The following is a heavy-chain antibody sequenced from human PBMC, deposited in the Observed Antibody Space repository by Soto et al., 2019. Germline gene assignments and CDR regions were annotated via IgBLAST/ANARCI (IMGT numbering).Heavy chain of an antibody. CDR3: AKTGFWSGYRVADY. J-gene: IGHJ4*02. V-gene: IGHV4-39*01. CDR2: IHYSGST. CDR1: GGAISSSSDY. D-gene: IGHD3-3*01. Sequence: QLQLQESGPGLLKPSETLSLTCTVSGGAISSSSDYWGWIRQPPGKGLEWIGSIHYSGSTYHNPSLKSRVTLSVDTSKNQFSLKLSSVTAADTAVYYCAKTGFWSGYRVADYWGQGTLVTVSS.